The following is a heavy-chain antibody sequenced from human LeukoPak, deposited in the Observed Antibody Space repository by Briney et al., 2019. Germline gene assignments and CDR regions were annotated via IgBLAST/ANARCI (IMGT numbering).Heavy chain of an antibody. CDR3: ARGGPYLVNWFDP. CDR1: GDSVSSNSAA. D-gene: IGHD1-26*01. Sequence: SQTLSLTCAISGDSVSSNSAAWNRIRQSPSRGLEWLGRTYYRSKWYNDYAVSVKSRITINPDTSKNQFSLQLNSVTPEDTAVYYCARGGPYLVNWFDPWGQGTLVTVSS. J-gene: IGHJ5*02. V-gene: IGHV6-1*01. CDR2: TYYRSKWYN.